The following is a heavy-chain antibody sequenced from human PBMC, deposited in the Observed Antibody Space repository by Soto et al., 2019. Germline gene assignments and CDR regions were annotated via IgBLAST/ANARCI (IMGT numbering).Heavy chain of an antibody. D-gene: IGHD6-13*01. CDR2: IYYSGST. V-gene: IGHV4-59*01. J-gene: IGHJ3*02. CDR3: ARRVAAAPMYAFDI. CDR1: GGSFSTYY. Sequence: SETLSLTCTVSGGSFSTYYWTWIRQTPGKGLEWIGYIYYSGSTNYNPSLKSRGTISLDTSKTQFSLNLNSVTSADTAVYFCARRVAAAPMYAFDIWGQGTMVTVSS.